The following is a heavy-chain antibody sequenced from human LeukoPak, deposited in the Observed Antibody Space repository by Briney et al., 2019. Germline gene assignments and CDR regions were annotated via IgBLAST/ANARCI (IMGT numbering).Heavy chain of an antibody. V-gene: IGHV3-30-3*01. CDR2: ISYDGSNK. CDR1: GFTFSSYA. D-gene: IGHD6-13*01. Sequence: GRSLRLSCAASGFTFSSYAMHWVRQAPGKGLEWVAVISYDGSNKYYADSVKGRSTISRDNSKNTLYLQMNSLRAEGTAVYYCASPFSTGYSSSWYVYWGQGTLVTVSS. CDR3: ASPFSTGYSSSWYVY. J-gene: IGHJ4*02.